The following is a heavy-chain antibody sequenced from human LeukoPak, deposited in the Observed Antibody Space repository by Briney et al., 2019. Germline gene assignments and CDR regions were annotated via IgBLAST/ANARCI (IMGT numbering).Heavy chain of an antibody. J-gene: IGHJ6*02. Sequence: PSETLSLTCTVSGGSISSDGYYWSWIRQHQGKGLEWIGYIFYSGSTYYNPSLKSRVTISVDTSKIQFSLKLSSVTAADTAVYYCARERARYYDLWSGYDYYYGMDVWGQGTTVTVSS. V-gene: IGHV4-31*03. CDR1: GGSISSDGYY. CDR3: ARERARYYDLWSGYDYYYGMDV. CDR2: IFYSGST. D-gene: IGHD3-3*01.